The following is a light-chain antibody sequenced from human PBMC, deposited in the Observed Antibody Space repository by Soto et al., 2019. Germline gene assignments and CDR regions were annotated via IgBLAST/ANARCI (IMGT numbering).Light chain of an antibody. CDR1: QDISNY. Sequence: DIQMTQSPPSLSASVGDRATITCRASQDISNYLAWYQQRPGKVPRLLIYAASTFPSGVPSRFSGSGSGTAFTLTISSLLPEDVATYYCQNLDSAAFTFGPGTKVYIK. V-gene: IGKV1-27*01. J-gene: IGKJ3*01. CDR2: AAS. CDR3: QNLDSAAFT.